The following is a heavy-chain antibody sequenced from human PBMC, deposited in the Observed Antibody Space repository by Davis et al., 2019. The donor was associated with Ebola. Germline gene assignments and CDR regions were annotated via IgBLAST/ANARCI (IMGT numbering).Heavy chain of an antibody. V-gene: IGHV3-30*04. CDR3: ARDLPGGDWYFDL. D-gene: IGHD1-14*01. CDR2: ISYDGSNK. Sequence: GESLKISCAASGFTFSSYAMHWVRQAPGKGLEWVAVISYDGSNKYYADSVKGRFTISRDNSKITLYLQMSSLRAEDTAVYYCARDLPGGDWYFDLWGRGTLVTVSS. J-gene: IGHJ2*01. CDR1: GFTFSSYA.